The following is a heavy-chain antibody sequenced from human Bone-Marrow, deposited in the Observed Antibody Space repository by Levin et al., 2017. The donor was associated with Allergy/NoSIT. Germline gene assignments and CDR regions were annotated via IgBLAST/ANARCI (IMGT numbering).Heavy chain of an antibody. CDR1: GFTVSSNY. CDR3: ARQTTTATRFDP. V-gene: IGHV3-66*04. D-gene: IGHD1-1*01. CDR2: IYSGGST. Sequence: TGESLKISCAASGFTVSSNYMSWVRQAPGKGLEWVSVIYSGGSTYYADSVKGRFTISRDNSKNTLYLQMNSLRAEDTAVYYCARQTTTATRFDPWGQGTLVTVSS. J-gene: IGHJ5*02.